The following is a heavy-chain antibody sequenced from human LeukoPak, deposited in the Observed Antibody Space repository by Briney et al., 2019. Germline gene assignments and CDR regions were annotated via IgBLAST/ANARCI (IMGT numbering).Heavy chain of an antibody. J-gene: IGHJ4*02. V-gene: IGHV6-1*01. CDR1: GDSVSSKNGA. Sequence: SQTLSLICVVSGDSVSSKNGAWNWIRQSPSRGLEWLGRTYYSSKWYNDYAESMEGRMTISQDTSKNQYSLHLNSVTPDDTAVYYCARDFGTTGWHTFDYWGQGTLVTVSS. D-gene: IGHD6-19*01. CDR2: TYYSSKWYN. CDR3: ARDFGTTGWHTFDY.